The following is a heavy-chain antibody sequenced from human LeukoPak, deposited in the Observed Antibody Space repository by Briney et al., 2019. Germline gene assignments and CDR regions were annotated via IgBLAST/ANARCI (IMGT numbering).Heavy chain of an antibody. V-gene: IGHV3-53*04. J-gene: IGHJ4*02. CDR3: ATVPRSSCCYTFDY. CDR1: GFTVSSNY. CDR2: FYPSGTT. D-gene: IGHD2-2*02. Sequence: GGSLRLSCAASGFTVSSNYMAWVRQPPGKGLEWVSVFYPSGTTQYADSVKGRFTVSRHDSKNTLYLQMNSLRVEDTAVYYCATVPRSSCCYTFDYWGQGILVTVSS.